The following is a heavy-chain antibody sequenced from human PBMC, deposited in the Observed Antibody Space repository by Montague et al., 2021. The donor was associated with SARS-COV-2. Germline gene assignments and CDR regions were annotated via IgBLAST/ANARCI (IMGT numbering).Heavy chain of an antibody. V-gene: IGHV5-51*03. CDR2: INPGDTET. CDR1: GNNLATYW. J-gene: IGHJ1*01. D-gene: IGHD3-22*01. CDR3: VTERGRVVAAPEFFQH. Sequence: QSGAEVKKPGESLKISCKASGNNLATYWIAWVRHMPGKGLEWMGIINPGDTETIYSPSFQGQVTISADRSITTAYLQWSRLKASDTAIYYCVTERGRVVAAPEFFQHWGQGTLVTVSS.